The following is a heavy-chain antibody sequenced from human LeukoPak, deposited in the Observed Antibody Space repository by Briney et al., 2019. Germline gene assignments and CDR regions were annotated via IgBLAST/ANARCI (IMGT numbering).Heavy chain of an antibody. CDR1: GYTFTGYY. J-gene: IGHJ4*02. D-gene: IGHD5-18*01. CDR2: INPNSGGT. CDR3: ARVLRLQLWLPDY. Sequence: ASVKVSCKASGYTFTGYYMHWVRRAPGQGLEWMGWINPNSGGTNYAQKFQGRVTMTRDTSISTAYMELSRLRSDDTAVYYCARVLRLQLWLPDYWGQGTLVTVSS. V-gene: IGHV1-2*02.